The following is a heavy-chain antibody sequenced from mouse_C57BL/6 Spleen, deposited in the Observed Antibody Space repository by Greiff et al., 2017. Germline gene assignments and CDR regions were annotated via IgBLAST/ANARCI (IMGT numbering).Heavy chain of an antibody. CDR3: VRLGFIHAMDY. CDR1: GFSFNTYA. CDR2: IRSKSNNYAT. J-gene: IGHJ4*01. V-gene: IGHV10-1*01. Sequence: EVMLVESGGGLVQPKGSLKLSCAASGFSFNTYALNWVRQAPGKGLEWVARIRSKSNNYATYYAESVKDRFTISRDDSESMLYLQMNNLKTEDTAMYYCVRLGFIHAMDYWGQGTSVTVSS. D-gene: IGHD1-1*01.